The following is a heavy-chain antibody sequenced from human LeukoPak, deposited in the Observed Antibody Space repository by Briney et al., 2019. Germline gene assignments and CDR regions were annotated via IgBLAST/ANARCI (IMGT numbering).Heavy chain of an antibody. CDR1: GYTFTSYG. CDR3: ARDVGGGCCSGGSCYPGANWFDP. D-gene: IGHD2-15*01. V-gene: IGHV1-18*04. CDR2: ISAYNGNT. Sequence: ASVKVSCKASGYTFTSYGISWVRQAPGQGLEWMGWISAYNGNTNYAQKLQGRVTMTTDTSTSTAYMELRSLRSDDTAVYYCARDVGGGCCSGGSCYPGANWFDPWGQGTLVTVSS. J-gene: IGHJ5*02.